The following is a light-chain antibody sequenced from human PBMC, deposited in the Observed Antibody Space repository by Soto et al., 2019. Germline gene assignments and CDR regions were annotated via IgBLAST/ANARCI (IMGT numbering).Light chain of an antibody. V-gene: IGLV1-36*01. J-gene: IGLJ2*01. Sequence: QSVLTQPPSVSEAPRQRVTISCSGSSSNLGNNGVNWYQQLPGKAPKLLIYQDDLLPSGVSDRFSGSKSGTSASLAISGLQSEDEADYYCAAWDDSLNGVIFGGGTKLTVL. CDR1: SSNLGNNG. CDR3: AAWDDSLNGVI. CDR2: QDD.